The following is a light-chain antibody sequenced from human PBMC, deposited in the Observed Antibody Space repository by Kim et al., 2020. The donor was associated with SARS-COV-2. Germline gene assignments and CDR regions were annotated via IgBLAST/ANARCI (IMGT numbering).Light chain of an antibody. CDR1: QSVASNH. Sequence: SSPGERATLSCRASQSVASNHLAWFQQKPGQAPRLLVYGTSSRATGIPDRFSGSGSGTDFTLTISRLEPEDFAIYYCQQYDRSPYTFGQGTKLEI. CDR2: GTS. J-gene: IGKJ2*01. V-gene: IGKV3-20*01. CDR3: QQYDRSPYT.